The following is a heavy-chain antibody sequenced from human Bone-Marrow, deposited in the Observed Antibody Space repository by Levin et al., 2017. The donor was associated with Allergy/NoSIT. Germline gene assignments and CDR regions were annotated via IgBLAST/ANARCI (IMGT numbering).Heavy chain of an antibody. D-gene: IGHD1-14*01. CDR3: ASMRPYGTTWAGFFDD. CDR2: IRSGGDR. Sequence: GGSPRLSCAASGFSFSATVMSWVRQAPGKGLEWVSVIRSGGDRYLADSVKGRFSISRDNSKNTLYLQMNSLRVEDTAVYYCASMRPYGTTWAGFFDDWGQGSLVTVSS. V-gene: IGHV3-23*01. J-gene: IGHJ4*02. CDR1: GFSFSATV.